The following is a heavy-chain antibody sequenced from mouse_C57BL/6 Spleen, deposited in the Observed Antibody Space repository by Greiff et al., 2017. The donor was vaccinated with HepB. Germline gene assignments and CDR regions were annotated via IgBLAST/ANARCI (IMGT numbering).Heavy chain of an antibody. Sequence: QVQLQQSGAELVKPGASVKMSCKASGYTFTSYWITWVKQRPGQGLEWIGDIYPGSGSTNYNEKFKSKATLTVDTSSSTAYMQLSSLTSEDSAVYYCAHYYGSSSWYFDVWGTGTTVTVSS. CDR2: IYPGSGST. CDR1: GYTFTSYW. J-gene: IGHJ1*03. V-gene: IGHV1-55*01. D-gene: IGHD1-1*01. CDR3: AHYYGSSSWYFDV.